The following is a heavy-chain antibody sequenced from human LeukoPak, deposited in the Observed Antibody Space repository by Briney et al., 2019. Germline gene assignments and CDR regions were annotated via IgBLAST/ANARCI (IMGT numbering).Heavy chain of an antibody. CDR2: IYTSGSP. J-gene: IGHJ4*02. V-gene: IGHV4-61*02. CDR1: GGSISSGSYY. D-gene: IGHD3-16*01. Sequence: SETLSLTCTVSGGSISSGSYYWSWIRQPARKGLEWIGRIYTSGSPTYNPPLKSEAPISLATSKNHFSLKLSSVTAADTAAYYCARGGLQGGGGDFDYWGQGTLVTVSS. CDR3: ARGGLQGGGGDFDY.